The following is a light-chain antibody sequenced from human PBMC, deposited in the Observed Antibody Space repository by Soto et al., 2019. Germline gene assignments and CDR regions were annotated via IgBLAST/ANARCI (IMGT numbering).Light chain of an antibody. CDR3: LQYHNLWA. CDR1: QSLLYSSNNKNY. Sequence: DIVMTQSPDSLAVSLGERATINCKSSQSLLYSSNNKNYLSWYQQKPGQPPELLIHWASNREFGVPDRFSGSGSGTEFTLTISSLQSDDFAVYSCLQYHNLWAFGQGTKVDI. J-gene: IGKJ1*01. V-gene: IGKV4-1*01. CDR2: WAS.